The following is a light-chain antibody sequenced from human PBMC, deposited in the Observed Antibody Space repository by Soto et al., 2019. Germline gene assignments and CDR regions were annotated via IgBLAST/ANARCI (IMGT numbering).Light chain of an antibody. CDR2: SAS. V-gene: IGKV1-17*01. CDR3: LQCRSFPRA. J-gene: IGKJ1*01. Sequence: DIQMTQSPSSLSASVGDRVTITCRASEDIRDELGWFQQKPGNSPTALISSASRSQNGVPSRFIGSGSGTAFTLTITSLQPEDFATYYCLQCRSFPRAFGQGTKVE. CDR1: EDIRDE.